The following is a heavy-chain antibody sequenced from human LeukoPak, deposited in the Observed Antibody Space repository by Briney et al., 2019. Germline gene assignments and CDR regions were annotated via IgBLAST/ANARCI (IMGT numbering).Heavy chain of an antibody. D-gene: IGHD1-26*01. CDR2: FDPNDGET. CDR1: GYTLTELP. J-gene: IGHJ4*02. CDR3: ATGTSGSYYVGIVRPIDY. V-gene: IGHV1-24*01. Sequence: ASVKVSCKVSGYTLTELPIHWVRQAPGKGLEWMGGFDPNDGETVYAQMFQGRVTMTEDTSSDTASMELSSLRSEDAAVYYCATGTSGSYYVGIVRPIDYWGQGTLVTVSS.